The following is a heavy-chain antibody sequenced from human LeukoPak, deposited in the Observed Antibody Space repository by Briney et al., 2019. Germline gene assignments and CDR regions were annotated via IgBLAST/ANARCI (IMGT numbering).Heavy chain of an antibody. D-gene: IGHD3-10*01. J-gene: IGHJ6*03. CDR3: ARGGYYGSGIYYYYYYYMDV. CDR2: MNPNSGNT. CDR1: RYTFTSYD. V-gene: IGHV1-8*01. Sequence: GASVKVSCKASRYTFTSYDINWVRQATGQGLEWMGWMNPNSGNTGYAQKFQGRVTMTRNTFISTAYMELSSLRSEDTAVYYCARGGYYGSGIYYYYYYYMDVWGKGTTVTVSS.